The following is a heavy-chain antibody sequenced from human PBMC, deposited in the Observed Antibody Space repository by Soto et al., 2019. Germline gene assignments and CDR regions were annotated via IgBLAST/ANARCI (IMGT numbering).Heavy chain of an antibody. CDR1: GGSISSGGYS. D-gene: IGHD3-10*01. CDR2: MYHSGST. V-gene: IGHV4-30-2*01. CDR3: ARSPGGSWFDP. Sequence: SQTLSFTCAVAGGSISSGGYSWSLIRQPPGKGLEWIGYMYHSGSTYYNPSLKSRVTISIDRSKNQFSLKLNSVTAADTAVYYCARSPGGSWFDPWGQGTLVTVSS. J-gene: IGHJ5*02.